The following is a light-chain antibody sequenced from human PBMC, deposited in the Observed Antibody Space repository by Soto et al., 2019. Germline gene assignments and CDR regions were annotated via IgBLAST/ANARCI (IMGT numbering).Light chain of an antibody. J-gene: IGLJ1*01. V-gene: IGLV2-23*02. CDR1: SSDVGTYNL. CDR2: EVT. CDR3: CSYAGSSSSI. Sequence: QSALTQPASVSGSPGQSITISCSGTSSDVGTYNLVSWYQQYPGKAPRLMIYEVTKRPSGVSNRFFGSKSGNTASLTISGLQPEDEADYYCCSYAGSSSSIFGTGTKVTVL.